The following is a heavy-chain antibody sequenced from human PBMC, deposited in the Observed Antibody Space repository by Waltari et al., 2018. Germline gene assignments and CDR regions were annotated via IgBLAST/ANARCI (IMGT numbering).Heavy chain of an antibody. CDR2: ISSRGGTI. J-gene: IGHJ3*01. D-gene: IGHD3-22*01. CDR1: EFTFTIYE. CDR3: ACSGNSSGYYYMTDAFHL. Sequence: EMQLVDSGGGLVQPGGSLRLSCAASEFTFTIYEMNWVRQAPGNGLDLVSAISSRGGTIYYTDAVKGRFTSARGNAQGTLYLQMSSPCSEDPAVEFCACSGNSSGYYYMTDAFHLWGQGTMVTVSS. V-gene: IGHV3-48*03.